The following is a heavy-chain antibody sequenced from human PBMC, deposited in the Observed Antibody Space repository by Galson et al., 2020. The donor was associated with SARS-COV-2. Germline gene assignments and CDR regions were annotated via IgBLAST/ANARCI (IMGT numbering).Heavy chain of an antibody. CDR3: AKDREGATAWYYFDH. J-gene: IGHJ4*02. V-gene: IGHV3-23*01. CDR2: MSANGDKA. Sequence: GGSLRLSCAASGFTFSIYAMNWVSQAPGKGPEWVSAMSANGDKADYADSVKGRFTVSRDNSKNTLYLQMDSLRAEDTAIYYCAKDREGATAWYYFDHWGQGTLVTVSS. CDR1: GFTFSIYA. D-gene: IGHD1-26*01.